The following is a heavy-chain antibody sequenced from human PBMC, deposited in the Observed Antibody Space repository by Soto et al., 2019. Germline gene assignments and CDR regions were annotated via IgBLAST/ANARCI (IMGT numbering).Heavy chain of an antibody. CDR1: GFTFRNHA. V-gene: IGHV3-30-3*01. CDR3: ARGDREDILVVVGARPGEYGTDI. Sequence: VQLEECGGGVVQPGGSLRLSCAASGFTFRNHAMHWVRQAPGKGLECLAVIAHDGSNAFYRDSVKGRFTVSRDNSKNTLYLYMNSLRSEDTGVYYCARGDREDILVVVGARPGEYGTDIWGQGTTVIVSS. D-gene: IGHD2-15*01. CDR2: IAHDGSNA. J-gene: IGHJ6*02.